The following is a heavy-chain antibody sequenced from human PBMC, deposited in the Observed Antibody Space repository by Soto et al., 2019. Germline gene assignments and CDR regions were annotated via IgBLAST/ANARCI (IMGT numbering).Heavy chain of an antibody. CDR1: GFTFSSYW. V-gene: IGHV3-74*01. CDR2: INSDGTTT. D-gene: IGHD5-12*01. Sequence: EVQLVESGGGLFQPGGSLRLSCAASGFTFSSYWMHWVRQAPGKGLVWVSRINSDGTTTSYADSVKGRFTISRDNAKNTLYLQMNSLRAEDTAVYYCARVRYGAYDFESWGQGTLVTVSS. CDR3: ARVRYGAYDFES. J-gene: IGHJ4*02.